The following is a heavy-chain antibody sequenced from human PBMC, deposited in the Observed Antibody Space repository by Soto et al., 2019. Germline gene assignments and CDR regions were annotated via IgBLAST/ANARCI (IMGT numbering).Heavy chain of an antibody. CDR2: IYSGGST. D-gene: IGHD3-16*01. Sequence: EVQLVESGGGLIQPGGSLRLSCAASGFTVSSNYMSWVRQAPGKGLEWVSVIYSGGSTYYADSVKGRFTISRDNSKNTLYLQMNSLRAEDTAVYYCERDNYGINWFDPWGQGTLVTVSS. J-gene: IGHJ5*02. CDR3: ERDNYGINWFDP. CDR1: GFTVSSNY. V-gene: IGHV3-53*01.